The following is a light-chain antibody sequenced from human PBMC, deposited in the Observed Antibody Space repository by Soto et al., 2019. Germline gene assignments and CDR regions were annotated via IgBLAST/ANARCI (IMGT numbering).Light chain of an antibody. CDR2: GAS. J-gene: IGKJ1*01. CDR3: QQYSNWPPWT. CDR1: KSVSSN. Sequence: EMVMTQSPATLSVSPGERATLSCMASKSVSSNLAWYQQKPGQAPRLLIYGASTRATGIPARFSGSGSGTEFTLTISSLQSEDSAVYYCQQYSNWPPWTLGQGTKVDIK. V-gene: IGKV3-15*01.